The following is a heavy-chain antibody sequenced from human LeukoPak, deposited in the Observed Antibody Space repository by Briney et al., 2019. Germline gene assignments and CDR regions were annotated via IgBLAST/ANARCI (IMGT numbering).Heavy chain of an antibody. Sequence: SETLSLTCTVSGGSISSGSYYWSWIRQPAGKGLEWIGRIYTSGSTNYNPSLKSRVTISVVTSKNQFSLKLSSVTAADTAVYYCARDPWELRGGGHFDYWGQGTLVTVSS. V-gene: IGHV4-61*02. J-gene: IGHJ4*02. D-gene: IGHD1-26*01. CDR2: IYTSGST. CDR1: GGSISSGSYY. CDR3: ARDPWELRGGGHFDY.